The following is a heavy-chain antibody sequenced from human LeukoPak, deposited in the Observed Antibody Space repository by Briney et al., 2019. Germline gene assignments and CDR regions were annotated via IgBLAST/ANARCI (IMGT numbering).Heavy chain of an antibody. CDR3: ATTMKSYGPRNDAFDI. D-gene: IGHD5-18*01. Sequence: SETLSLTCTVSGGSISSYYWSWIRQPAEKGLEWIGRIYTSGSTNYNPSLKSRVTMSVDTSKNQFSLKLSSVTAADTAVYYCATTMKSYGPRNDAFDIWGQGTMVTVSS. J-gene: IGHJ3*02. CDR1: GGSISSYY. V-gene: IGHV4-4*07. CDR2: IYTSGST.